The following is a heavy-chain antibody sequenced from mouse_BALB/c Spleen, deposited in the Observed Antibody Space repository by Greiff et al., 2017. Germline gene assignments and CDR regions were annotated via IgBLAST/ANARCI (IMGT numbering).Heavy chain of an antibody. J-gene: IGHJ4*01. V-gene: IGHV2-5-1*01. CDR3: AKKEGNYGFYYYAMDY. CDR2: IWRGGST. Sequence: VQLQQSGPSLVQPSQSLSITCTVSGFSLTSYGVHWVRQSPGKGLEWLGVIWRGGSTDYNAAFMSRLSITKDNSKSQVFFKMNSLQADDTAIYYCAKKEGNYGFYYYAMDYWGQGTSVTVSS. CDR1: GFSLTSYG. D-gene: IGHD2-1*01.